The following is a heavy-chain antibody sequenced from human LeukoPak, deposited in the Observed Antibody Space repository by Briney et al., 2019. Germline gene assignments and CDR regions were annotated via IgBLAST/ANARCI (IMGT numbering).Heavy chain of an antibody. V-gene: IGHV3-74*01. CDR1: GFPFSGYW. CDR3: AKGGGYEAQYYYYYLDV. CDR2: FNSDGSST. Sequence: PGGPLSLSCAASGFPFSGYWMHWVRQAPGKGLVGVSRFNSDGSSTSYADYVKGRFTISRDHSKNTLYLQMKSLRAEDRAVYYCAKGGGYEAQYYYYYLDVGGKGTTVTISS. D-gene: IGHD5-12*01. J-gene: IGHJ6*03.